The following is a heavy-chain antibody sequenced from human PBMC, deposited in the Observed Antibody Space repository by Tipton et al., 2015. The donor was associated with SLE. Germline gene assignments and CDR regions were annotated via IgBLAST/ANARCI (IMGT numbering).Heavy chain of an antibody. D-gene: IGHD1-26*01. J-gene: IGHJ4*02. CDR2: IYYSGST. CDR1: GGSISSRY. Sequence: TLSLTCTVSGGSISSRYWSWIRQPPGKGLEWIGYIYYSGSTNYNPSLKSRVTISVDTSKNQFSLKLSSVTAADTAVYYCARVPVGATEGLDYWGQGTLVTVSS. V-gene: IGHV4-59*08. CDR3: ARVPVGATEGLDY.